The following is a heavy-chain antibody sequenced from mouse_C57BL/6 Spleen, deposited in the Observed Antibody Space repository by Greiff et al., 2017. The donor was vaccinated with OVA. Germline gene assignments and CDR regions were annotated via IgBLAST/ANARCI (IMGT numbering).Heavy chain of an antibody. D-gene: IGHD2-1*01. CDR2: ISSGGSYT. Sequence: EVKLVESGGDLVKPGGSLKLSCAASGFTFSSYGMSWVRQTPDKRLEWVATISSGGSYTYYPDSVKGRFTISRDNAKNTLYLQMSSLKSEDTAMYYCARLGGNSFDYWGQGTTLTVSS. V-gene: IGHV5-6*01. J-gene: IGHJ2*01. CDR1: GFTFSSYG. CDR3: ARLGGNSFDY.